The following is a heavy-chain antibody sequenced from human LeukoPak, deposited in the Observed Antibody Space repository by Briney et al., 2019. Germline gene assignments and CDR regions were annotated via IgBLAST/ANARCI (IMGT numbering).Heavy chain of an antibody. V-gene: IGHV3-30*18. CDR3: AKDPHSSSWYYFDS. CDR2: LSDDGSNK. D-gene: IGHD6-13*01. J-gene: IGHJ4*02. Sequence: PGRSLRLSCAASRFTFSYFAMHCVRQAPGKGLEWVAVLSDDGSNKFYADSVKGRFTISRDNSKNTLYLQMNSLRAEDTAFYYCAKDPHSSSWYYFDSWGQGTLVTVSS. CDR1: RFTFSYFA.